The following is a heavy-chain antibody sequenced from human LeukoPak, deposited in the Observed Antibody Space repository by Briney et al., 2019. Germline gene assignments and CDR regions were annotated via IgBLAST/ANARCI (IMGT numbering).Heavy chain of an antibody. CDR2: INPNSGGT. J-gene: IGHJ4*02. Sequence: EASVKVSCKASGYTFTGYSMHWVRQAPGQGLEWMGWINPNSGGTNYAQKFQGRVTMTRDTSISTAYMELSRLRSDDTAVYYCARAGRIAARPRNYFDYWGQGTLVTVSS. D-gene: IGHD6-6*01. V-gene: IGHV1-2*02. CDR3: ARAGRIAARPRNYFDY. CDR1: GYTFTGYS.